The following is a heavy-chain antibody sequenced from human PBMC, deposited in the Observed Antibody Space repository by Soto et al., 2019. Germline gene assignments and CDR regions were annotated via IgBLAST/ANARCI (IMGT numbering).Heavy chain of an antibody. CDR2: ISGSGGST. CDR1: GFTFSSYA. D-gene: IGHD3-16*02. V-gene: IGHV3-23*01. Sequence: EVQLLESGGGLVQPGGSLRLSCAASGFTFSSYAMSWVRQAPGKGLEWVSAISGSGGSTYYADSVKGRFTISRDNSKNSLYLQMNSLRAEDTAVYYCAIGGFIGRRGSIFDYWGQGTLVTVSS. J-gene: IGHJ4*02. CDR3: AIGGFIGRRGSIFDY.